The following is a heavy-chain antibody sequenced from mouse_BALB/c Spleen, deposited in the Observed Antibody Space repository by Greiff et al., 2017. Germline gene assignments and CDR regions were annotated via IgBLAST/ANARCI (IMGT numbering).Heavy chain of an antibody. Sequence: EVQGVESGGGLVKPGGSLKLSCAASGFTFSSYAMSWVRQSPEKRLEWVAEISSGGSYTYYPDTVTGRFTISRDNAKNTLYLEMSSLRSEDTAMYYCASHDGYLLFAYWGQGTLVTVSA. CDR1: GFTFSSYA. D-gene: IGHD2-3*01. J-gene: IGHJ3*01. V-gene: IGHV5-9-4*01. CDR2: ISSGGSYT. CDR3: ASHDGYLLFAY.